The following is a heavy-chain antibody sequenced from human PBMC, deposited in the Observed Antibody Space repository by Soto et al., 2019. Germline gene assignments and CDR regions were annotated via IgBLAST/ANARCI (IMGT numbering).Heavy chain of an antibody. D-gene: IGHD3-10*01. CDR1: GFNFDDYA. Sequence: GGSLRLSCAASGFNFDDYAMHWVRQIPGKGLEWVSGISWESGSIGYADSVKGRFSISRDNAKNSLYLQMNSLRAEDSVVYYCEGEGYYHGSGDYWGQGTLVTVSS. CDR2: ISWESGSI. J-gene: IGHJ4*02. V-gene: IGHV3-9*01. CDR3: EGEGYYHGSGDY.